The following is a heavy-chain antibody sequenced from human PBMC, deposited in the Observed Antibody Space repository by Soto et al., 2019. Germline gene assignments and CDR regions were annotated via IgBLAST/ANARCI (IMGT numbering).Heavy chain of an antibody. CDR3: ANETPYYYDSSGYYFDY. CDR2: ISYDGSNK. D-gene: IGHD3-22*01. J-gene: IGHJ4*02. Sequence: QVQLVESGGGVVQPGRSLRLSCAASGFTFSSYGMHWVRQAPGKGLEWVAVISYDGSNKYYADSVKGRFTISRDNSKNTLYLQMNSLRAEDTAVYYCANETPYYYDSSGYYFDYWGQGTLVTVSS. CDR1: GFTFSSYG. V-gene: IGHV3-30*18.